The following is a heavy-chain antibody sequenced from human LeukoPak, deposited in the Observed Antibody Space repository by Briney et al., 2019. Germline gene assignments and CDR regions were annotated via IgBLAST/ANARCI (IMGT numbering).Heavy chain of an antibody. J-gene: IGHJ2*01. CDR1: GGSFNAYY. CDR3: ARASPPTTVTENGYFDL. V-gene: IGHV4-59*01. D-gene: IGHD4-17*01. Sequence: SETLSLTCTVSGGSFNAYYWSWIRQPPGKGLEWIGYIYYIGITNYNPSLKNRVIISVDTSKNQFSLQLSSVTAADTAVYYCARASPPTTVTENGYFDLWGRGTLVTVSS. CDR2: IYYIGIT.